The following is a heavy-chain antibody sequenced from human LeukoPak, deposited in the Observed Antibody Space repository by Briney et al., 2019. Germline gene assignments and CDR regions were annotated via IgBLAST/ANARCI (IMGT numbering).Heavy chain of an antibody. V-gene: IGHV3-48*03. CDR1: GLTFSSHE. Sequence: PGGSLRLSCQTSGLTFSSHEMNWVRQAPGKGLDWVSYISNSGSTISYADSVKGRLTISRDNAKNSLYLQMNSLRAEDTAVYYCAREGIADYWGQGTLVTVS. J-gene: IGHJ4*02. CDR3: AREGIADY. D-gene: IGHD3-10*01. CDR2: ISNSGSTI.